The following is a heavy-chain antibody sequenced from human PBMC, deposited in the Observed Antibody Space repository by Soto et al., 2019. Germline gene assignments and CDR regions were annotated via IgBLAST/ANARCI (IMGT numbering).Heavy chain of an antibody. J-gene: IGHJ5*02. CDR1: GGSISSGGYY. V-gene: IGHV4-31*03. CDR3: ARVQGYPGVSFDP. CDR2: IYYSGST. D-gene: IGHD3-10*01. Sequence: SETLSLTCPVSGGSISSGGYYWSWIRQHPGKGLEWIGYIYYSGSTYYNPSLKSRVTISVDTSKNQFSLKLSSVTAADTAVYYCARVQGYPGVSFDPWGQGTQVT.